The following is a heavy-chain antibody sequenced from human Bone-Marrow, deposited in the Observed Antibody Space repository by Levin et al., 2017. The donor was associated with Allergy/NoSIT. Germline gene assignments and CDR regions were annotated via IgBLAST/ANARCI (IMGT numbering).Heavy chain of an antibody. D-gene: IGHD6-19*01. CDR3: VRRPYSNGWYLTS. CDR1: EDSISSDNW. Sequence: SETLSLTCAVSEDSISSDNWWTWVRQPPGKGLEWIGEIYHSGSTNYIPSLKSRVTLSVDKSKNHFSLKLTSATAADTATYYCVRRPYSNGWYLTSWGRGALVTVSS. J-gene: IGHJ2*01. V-gene: IGHV4-4*02. CDR2: IYHSGST.